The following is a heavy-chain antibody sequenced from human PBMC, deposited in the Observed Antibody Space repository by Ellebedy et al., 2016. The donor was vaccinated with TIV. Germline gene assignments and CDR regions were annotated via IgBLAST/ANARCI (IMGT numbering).Heavy chain of an antibody. V-gene: IGHV3-20*04. Sequence: GESLKISCAASGFTFDDYGMSWVRQAPGKGLEWVSGINWNGGSTGYADSVKGRFTISRDNAKNSLYLQMNSLRAEDTALYYCARDGSGEQLDTFDYWGQGTLVTVSS. CDR2: INWNGGST. D-gene: IGHD1-1*01. CDR3: ARDGSGEQLDTFDY. J-gene: IGHJ4*02. CDR1: GFTFDDYG.